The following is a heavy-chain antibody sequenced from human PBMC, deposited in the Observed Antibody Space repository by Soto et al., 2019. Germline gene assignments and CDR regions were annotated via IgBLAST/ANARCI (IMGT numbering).Heavy chain of an antibody. Sequence: GASVKVSCKASGGTFSSYAISWVRQAPGQGLECMGGIIPIFGTANYAQKFQGRVTITADESTSTAYMELSSLRSEDTAVYYCAIVDYYGSGSYDRHNCYYYGMDVWGQGTTVTV. J-gene: IGHJ6*02. CDR3: AIVDYYGSGSYDRHNCYYYGMDV. CDR1: GGTFSSYA. V-gene: IGHV1-69*13. D-gene: IGHD3-10*01. CDR2: IIPIFGTA.